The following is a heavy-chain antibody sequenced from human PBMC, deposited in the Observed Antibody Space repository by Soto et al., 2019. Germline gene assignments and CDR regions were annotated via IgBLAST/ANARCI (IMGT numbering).Heavy chain of an antibody. D-gene: IGHD6-13*01. Sequence: QVQLVQSGAEVKKPGASVKVSCKASGYTFSDYYMHWVRQAPGQGLEWMGWINTDSGGTNYAQKFQGSVTMTRDTSISTAYMQLSGLKSDDTAVYFCASSRKQLDFDFWGQGTLVSVSS. CDR1: GYTFSDYY. V-gene: IGHV1-2*04. CDR2: INTDSGGT. J-gene: IGHJ4*02. CDR3: ASSRKQLDFDF.